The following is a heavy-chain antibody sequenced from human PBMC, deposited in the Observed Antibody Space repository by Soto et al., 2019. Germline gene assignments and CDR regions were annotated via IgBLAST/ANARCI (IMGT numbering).Heavy chain of an antibody. CDR2: IIPIFGTA. V-gene: IGHV1-69*13. CDR1: GGTFSSYA. CDR3: AGNLGPHINWFDP. Sequence: SVKVSCKASGGTFSSYAISWVRQAPGQGLEWMGGIIPIFGTANYAQKFQGRVTITADESTSTAYMELSSLRSEDTAVYYCAGNLGPHINWFDPWGQGTLVTVSS. J-gene: IGHJ5*02.